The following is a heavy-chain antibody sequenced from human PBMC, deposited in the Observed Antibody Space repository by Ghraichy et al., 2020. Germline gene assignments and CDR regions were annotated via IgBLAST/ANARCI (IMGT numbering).Heavy chain of an antibody. CDR2: INPNSGGT. CDR3: ARGTGIAVAAIVY. CDR1: GYTFTGYY. Sequence: ASVKVSCKASGYTFTGYYMHWVRQAPGQGLEWMGWINPNSGGTNYAQKFQGRVTMTRDTSISTAYMELSRLRSDDTAVYYCARGTGIAVAAIVYWGQGTLVTVSS. D-gene: IGHD6-19*01. J-gene: IGHJ4*02. V-gene: IGHV1-2*02.